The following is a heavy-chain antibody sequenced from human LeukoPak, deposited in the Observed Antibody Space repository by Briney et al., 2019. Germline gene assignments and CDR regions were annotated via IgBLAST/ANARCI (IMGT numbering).Heavy chain of an antibody. D-gene: IGHD3-22*01. CDR3: AREYYDNSGGADAFDI. V-gene: IGHV3-53*01. CDR2: ICSCGST. CDR1: GFTVSSNY. J-gene: IGHJ3*02. Sequence: GGSLRLSCAASGFTVSSNYMNWVRQAPGKGLEWVSVICSCGSTFYADSVEGRSTISRDNSNNTLYLQMNSLRAEDTAMYYCAREYYDNSGGADAFDIWGPGTMVTVSS.